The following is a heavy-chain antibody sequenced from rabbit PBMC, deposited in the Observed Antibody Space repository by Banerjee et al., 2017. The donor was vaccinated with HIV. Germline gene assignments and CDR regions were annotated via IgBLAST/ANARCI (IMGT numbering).Heavy chain of an antibody. CDR3: ARDRAGSSYYFNL. V-gene: IGHV1S43*01. Sequence: QQQLEESGGGLVKPGGTLTLTCKASGIDFSSYYYMCWVRQAPGKGLEWIGYIDPVFGSTYYASWVNGRFTISSHNAQNTLYLQLNSLTAADTATYFCARDRAGSSYYFNLWGQGTLVTVS. J-gene: IGHJ4*01. CDR1: GIDFSSYYY. CDR2: IDPVFGST. D-gene: IGHD8-1*01.